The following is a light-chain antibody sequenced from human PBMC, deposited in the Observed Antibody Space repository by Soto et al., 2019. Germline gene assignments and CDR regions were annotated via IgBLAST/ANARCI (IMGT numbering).Light chain of an antibody. J-gene: IGKJ1*01. CDR2: AAS. Sequence: DIQMTQSPSSLSANIGDRINITCRASQTISTLLNWYQQRPGRAPRLLMFAASTLQSGVPSRFSGSGSGTDFTLTITTLQPEDFATYYCQQNYIVPPTFGQGTMV. V-gene: IGKV1-39*01. CDR1: QTISTL. CDR3: QQNYIVPPT.